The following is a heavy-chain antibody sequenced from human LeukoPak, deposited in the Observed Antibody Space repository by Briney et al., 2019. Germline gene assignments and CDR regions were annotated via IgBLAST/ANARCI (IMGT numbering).Heavy chain of an antibody. V-gene: IGHV3-74*01. CDR2: INSDGSST. Sequence: GGSLRLTCAASGFTFSRYWMHWVRQTPGKGLVWVSRINSDGSSTRYADSVKGRFTISGDNAKNTLDLQMSGLRAEDTAVYYCARVDCSGGSCYFDYWGQGTLVTVSS. J-gene: IGHJ4*02. CDR1: GFTFSRYW. CDR3: ARVDCSGGSCYFDY. D-gene: IGHD2-15*01.